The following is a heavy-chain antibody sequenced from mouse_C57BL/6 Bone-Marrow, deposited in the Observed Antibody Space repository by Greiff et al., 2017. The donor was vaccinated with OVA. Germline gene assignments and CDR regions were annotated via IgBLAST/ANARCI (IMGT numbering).Heavy chain of an antibody. D-gene: IGHD2-3*01. V-gene: IGHV14-2*01. J-gene: IGHJ2*01. CDR3: ASYDGYLLWDY. CDR1: GFNIKDYS. Sequence: EVQLQQSGAELVKPGASVKLSCKASGFNIKDYSMHWVKQRTEQGLEWIGRIDPEDGETKYAPKFQGKATITADTSSNTADLQLSSLTSEDTAVYYCASYDGYLLWDYWGQGTTLTVSS. CDR2: IDPEDGET.